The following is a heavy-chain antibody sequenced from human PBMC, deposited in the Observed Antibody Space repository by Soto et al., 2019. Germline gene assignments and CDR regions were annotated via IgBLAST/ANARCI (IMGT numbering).Heavy chain of an antibody. D-gene: IGHD6-13*01. V-gene: IGHV3-66*01. CDR2: IYSGGST. CDR3: ARVYSSTDIYYYYYMDV. Sequence: GGSLRLSCAASGFTVSSNYMSWVRQAPGKGLEWVSVIYSGGSTYYADSVKGRFTISRDNSKNTLYLQMNSLRAEDTAVYYCARVYSSTDIYYYYYMDVWGKGTMVTVSS. CDR1: GFTVSSNY. J-gene: IGHJ6*03.